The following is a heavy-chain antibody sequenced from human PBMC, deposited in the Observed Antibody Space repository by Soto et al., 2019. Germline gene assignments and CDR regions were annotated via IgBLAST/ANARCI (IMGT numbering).Heavy chain of an antibody. CDR2: ISGSGGTT. D-gene: IGHD2-2*01. Sequence: EVHLLESGGGLVQPGGSLRLSCAASGFTFSSYGMTWVRQPPGKGLEWVSSISGSGGTTDYADSVKGRFTISRDNSKNTLYLQMNSLRADDTAVYYCAKRGVPPVSWFDPWGQGTLVTVSS. J-gene: IGHJ5*02. V-gene: IGHV3-23*01. CDR1: GFTFSSYG. CDR3: AKRGVPPVSWFDP.